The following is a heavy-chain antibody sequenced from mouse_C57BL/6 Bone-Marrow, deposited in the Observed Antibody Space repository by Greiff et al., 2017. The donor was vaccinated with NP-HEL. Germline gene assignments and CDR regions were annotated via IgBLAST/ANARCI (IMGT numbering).Heavy chain of an antibody. D-gene: IGHD1-1*01. Sequence: VQLQQSVAELVRPGASVKLSCTASGFNIKNTYMHWVKQRPEQGLEWIGRIDPAHGNTKYAPKFQGKATITADTSSNTAYLQLSSLTSEDTAIYYCARSGGTTVVAYYAMDYWGQGTSGTVSS. CDR1: GFNIKNTY. CDR3: ARSGGTTVVAYYAMDY. J-gene: IGHJ4*01. V-gene: IGHV14-3*01. CDR2: IDPAHGNT.